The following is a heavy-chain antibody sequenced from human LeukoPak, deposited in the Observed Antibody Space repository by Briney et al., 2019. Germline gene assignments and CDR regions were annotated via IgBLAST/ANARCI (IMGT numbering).Heavy chain of an antibody. Sequence: PSETLSLTCTVSIDYTTSNFWSSGRQPPGKGLEWIGEIHRSGSPNYNPSLQSRVTISIDRSRNQIALELSSVTAADTAMYYCARDILGGFNPGASWSQGTLVTVSS. J-gene: IGHJ5*02. CDR3: ARDILGGFNPGAS. CDR1: IDYTTSNF. CDR2: IHRSGSP. V-gene: IGHV4-4*02. D-gene: IGHD1-14*01.